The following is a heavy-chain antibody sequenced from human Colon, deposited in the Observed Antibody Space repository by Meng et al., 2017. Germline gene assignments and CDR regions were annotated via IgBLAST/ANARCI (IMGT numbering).Heavy chain of an antibody. CDR1: GYTFTSYD. Sequence: ASVKVSCKASGYTFTSYDINWVRQATGQGLEWMGWMNPNSGNTGYAQKFQGRVTMTRNTSISTAYMELSSLRSEDTAVYYCARSIVGATIGEYSYWYFDLWGRGTLVTVSS. V-gene: IGHV1-8*01. CDR3: ARSIVGATIGEYSYWYFDL. J-gene: IGHJ2*01. CDR2: MNPNSGNT. D-gene: IGHD1-26*01.